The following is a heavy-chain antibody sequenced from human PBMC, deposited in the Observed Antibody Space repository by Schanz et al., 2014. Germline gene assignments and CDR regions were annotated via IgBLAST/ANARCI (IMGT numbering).Heavy chain of an antibody. CDR1: GFTFDDYA. CDR2: ISWNSGSI. D-gene: IGHD3-16*01. Sequence: EVQLVESGGGLVQPGRSLRLSCAASGFTFDDYAMHWVRQAPGKGLEWVSGISWNSGSIGYADSVKGRFTISRDDAKNSLYLQMNSLRAEDTALYCCAKDRQNRLNRVGYYYGMDVWGQGTTVTVSS. CDR3: AKDRQNRLNRVGYYYGMDV. J-gene: IGHJ6*02. V-gene: IGHV3-9*01.